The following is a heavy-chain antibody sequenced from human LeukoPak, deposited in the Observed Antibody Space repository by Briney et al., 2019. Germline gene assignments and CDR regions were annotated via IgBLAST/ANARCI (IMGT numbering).Heavy chain of an antibody. D-gene: IGHD3-10*01. Sequence: SETLSLTCTASGGSISSSSYYWGWIRQPPGKGLEWIGSIYYSGSTYYNPSLKSRVTISLDTSKNQFSLKLSSVTAADTAVYYCAKGAYYYGSGSRSVTLYYFDYWGQGTLVTVSS. CDR1: GGSISSSSYY. J-gene: IGHJ4*02. CDR2: IYYSGST. V-gene: IGHV4-39*01. CDR3: AKGAYYYGSGSRSVTLYYFDY.